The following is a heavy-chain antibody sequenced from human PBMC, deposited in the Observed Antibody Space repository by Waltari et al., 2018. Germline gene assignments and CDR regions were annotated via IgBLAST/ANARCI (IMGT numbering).Heavy chain of an antibody. CDR2: ISASNCNT. CDR3: ARDRRDDNNSVRWLDP. V-gene: IGHV1-18*01. D-gene: IGHD3-10*02. Sequence: QIQLVQSGGEVKKPGASVKVSCKASGYMFRNFGIFWVRQAPGQGLEFMGWISASNCNTNDAQTVQGRLTLTTDTSASTAYMELSSLTSDDTAVYYCARDRRDDNNSVRWLDPWGQGTLVTVSS. CDR1: GYMFRNFG. J-gene: IGHJ5*02.